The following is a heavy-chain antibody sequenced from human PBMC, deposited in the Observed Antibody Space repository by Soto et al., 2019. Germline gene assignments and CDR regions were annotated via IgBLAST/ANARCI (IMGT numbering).Heavy chain of an antibody. CDR1: GYTFTNYG. Sequence: ASVKVSCKASGYTFTNYGISWVRQAPGQGLEWMGWISAYNGNTNYAQKLQGRVTMTTDTSTSTAYMELRSLRSDDTAVYYCARALRYSSGLIREFDYWGQGTLVTVSS. J-gene: IGHJ4*02. V-gene: IGHV1-18*01. CDR3: ARALRYSSGLIREFDY. CDR2: ISAYNGNT. D-gene: IGHD6-19*01.